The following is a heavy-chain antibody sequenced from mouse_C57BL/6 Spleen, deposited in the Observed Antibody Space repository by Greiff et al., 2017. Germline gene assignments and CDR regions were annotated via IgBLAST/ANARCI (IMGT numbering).Heavy chain of an antibody. D-gene: IGHD2-4*01. CDR1: GYTFTSYW. CDR3: ALYDYDDY. V-gene: IGHV1-64*01. J-gene: IGHJ2*01. Sequence: QVHVKQPGAELVKPGASVKLSCKASGYTFTSYWMHWVKQRPGQGLEWIGMIHPNSGSTNYNEKFKSKATLTVDKSSSTAYMQLSSLTSEDSAVYYCALYDYDDYWGQGTTLTVSS. CDR2: IHPNSGST.